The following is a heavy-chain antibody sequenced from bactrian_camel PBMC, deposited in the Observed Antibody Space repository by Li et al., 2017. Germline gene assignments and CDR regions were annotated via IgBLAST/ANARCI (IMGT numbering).Heavy chain of an antibody. CDR2: IDSRGIT. CDR1: GRTYSKWC. D-gene: IGHD1*01. Sequence: QVQLVESGGGSVQAGGSLRLSCAASGRTYSKWCMGWFRQISGKEREGLATIDSRGITAYADSVKGRFTISKDNVLNILYLQMNSLKPEDTAMYYCAADRRRYACVLTHNAAYTWWGQGTQVTVS. J-gene: IGHJ4*01. CDR3: AADRRRYACVLTHNAAYTW. V-gene: IGHV3S57*01.